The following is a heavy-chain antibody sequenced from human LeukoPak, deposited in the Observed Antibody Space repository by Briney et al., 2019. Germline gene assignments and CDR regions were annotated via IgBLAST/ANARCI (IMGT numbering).Heavy chain of an antibody. CDR2: IYYTGTT. J-gene: IGHJ4*02. Sequence: SETLSLTCTVSGASISDYYWSWIRQPPGKGLGWIGYIYYTGTTNYNPSLKSRVTISVDTSKNQFSLKLTSVTAADTAVYYCARGHRGLGYWGQGTLVSVSS. CDR1: GASISDYY. V-gene: IGHV4-59*01. CDR3: ARGHRGLGY.